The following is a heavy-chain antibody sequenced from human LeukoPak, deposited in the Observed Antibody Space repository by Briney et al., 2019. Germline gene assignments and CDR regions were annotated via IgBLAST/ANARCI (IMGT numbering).Heavy chain of an antibody. CDR2: FTPNSGGT. CDR3: ARTPNPTYYYGSGSYLDC. V-gene: IGHV1-2*02. J-gene: IGHJ4*02. D-gene: IGHD3-10*01. CDR1: GYTFTGYY. Sequence: ASVKVSCKASGYTFTGYYMHWVRQAPGQGLEWMGWFTPNSGGTNYAQKFQGRVTMTRDTSISTAYMELSRLRSDDTAVYCCARTPNPTYYYGSGSYLDCWGQGTLVAVSS.